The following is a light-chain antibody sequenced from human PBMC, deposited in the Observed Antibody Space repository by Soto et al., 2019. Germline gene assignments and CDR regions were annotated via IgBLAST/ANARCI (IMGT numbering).Light chain of an antibody. CDR3: GAWDDSLRGWV. CDR1: SSNIGSNY. J-gene: IGLJ3*02. Sequence: QSVLTQPPSASGTPGQRVTISCSGSSSNIGSNYVYWYHQLPGTTPKLLISKNNQRPSGVPDRFSGSTSGTSASLAISGLLPEDEGDFYCGAWDDSLRGWVFGGGTKLTVL. CDR2: KNN. V-gene: IGLV1-47*01.